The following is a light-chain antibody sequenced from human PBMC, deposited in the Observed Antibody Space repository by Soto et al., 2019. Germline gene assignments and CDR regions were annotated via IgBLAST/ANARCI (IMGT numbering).Light chain of an antibody. CDR2: DVS. CDR3: SSYTSSSTGV. CDR1: SSDVGGYNY. J-gene: IGLJ2*01. V-gene: IGLV2-14*01. Sequence: QSVLIQPASVSGSPGQSITISCTGTSSDVGGYNYVSWYQQHPGKAPKLMIYDVSNRPSGVSNRFSGSKSGNTASLTISGLQAEDEADYYCSSYTSSSTGVFGGGTKLTVL.